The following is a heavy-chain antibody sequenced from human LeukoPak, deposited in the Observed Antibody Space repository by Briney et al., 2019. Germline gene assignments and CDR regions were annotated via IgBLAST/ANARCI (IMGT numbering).Heavy chain of an antibody. CDR2: IYSGSST. J-gene: IGHJ4*02. D-gene: IGHD3-16*01. CDR3: ARVLRGYFDY. CDR1: GFTVSSNY. Sequence: GGSLRLSCAASGFTVSSNYMSWVRQAPGKGLEWVSVIYSGSSTYYADSVKGRFTISRDNSKNTLYLQMNSLRAEDTAVYYCARVLRGYFDYWGQGTLVTVSS. V-gene: IGHV3-53*01.